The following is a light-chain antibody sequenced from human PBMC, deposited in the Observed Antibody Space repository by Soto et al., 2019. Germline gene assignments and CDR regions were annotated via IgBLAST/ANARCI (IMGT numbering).Light chain of an antibody. CDR2: NNN. CDR1: SSNIGTNA. J-gene: IGLJ1*01. Sequence: QSVLTQPTSASWSPGQRGTLSCSGGSSNIGTNAVNWYQQLPGTAPKLLIYNNNQRPSGVPDRFSGSKSGTSASLAISGLQSEDEADYYCASWDDSLNGYVFGTGTKVAV. CDR3: ASWDDSLNGYV. V-gene: IGLV1-44*01.